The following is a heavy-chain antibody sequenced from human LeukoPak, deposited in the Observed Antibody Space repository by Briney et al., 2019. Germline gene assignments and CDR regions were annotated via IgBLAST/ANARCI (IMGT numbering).Heavy chain of an antibody. Sequence: GASMKVSCKASGYTFTGYYMHWVRQAPGQGLEWMGWINPNSGGTNYAQKFQGRVTMTRDTSISTAYMELSRLRSDDTAVYYCARAMVRGVITQGYYYYYMDVWGKGTTVTVSS. D-gene: IGHD3-10*01. CDR2: INPNSGGT. CDR1: GYTFTGYY. CDR3: ARAMVRGVITQGYYYYYMDV. V-gene: IGHV1-2*02. J-gene: IGHJ6*03.